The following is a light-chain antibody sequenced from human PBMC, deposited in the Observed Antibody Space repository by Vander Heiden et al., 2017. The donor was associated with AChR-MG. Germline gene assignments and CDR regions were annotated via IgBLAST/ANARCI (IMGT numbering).Light chain of an antibody. CDR2: RNN. V-gene: IGLV10-54*01. CDR3: SAWDRSRSAWV. Sequence: QAGLPQPPSVSTGWRPPATTTSTGNRNNVGNHGSSWLQQHPGHPPNLRSYRNNNRASGISERLSASRSGNTAALTITGLHPEDEADYYCSAWDRSRSAWVFGGGTKLTVL. J-gene: IGLJ3*02. CDR1: RNNVGNHG.